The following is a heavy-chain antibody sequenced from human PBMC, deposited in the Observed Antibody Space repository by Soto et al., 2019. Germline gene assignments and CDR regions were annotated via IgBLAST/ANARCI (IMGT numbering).Heavy chain of an antibody. V-gene: IGHV3-33*01. J-gene: IGHJ4*02. CDR1: GFTFSSYG. D-gene: IGHD3-22*01. Sequence: QVQLVESGGGVVQPGRSLRLSCAASGFTFSSYGMHWVRQAPGKGLEWAAVIWYDGSNKYYADSVKGRFTISRDNSKNTLYLQMNSLRAEDTAVYYCARDGAYYYDSSGYSFDYWGQGTLVTVSS. CDR2: IWYDGSNK. CDR3: ARDGAYYYDSSGYSFDY.